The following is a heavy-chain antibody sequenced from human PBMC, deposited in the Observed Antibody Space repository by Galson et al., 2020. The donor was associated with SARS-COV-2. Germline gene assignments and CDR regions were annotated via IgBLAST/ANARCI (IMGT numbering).Heavy chain of an antibody. J-gene: IGHJ3*02. CDR1: GGSINSDRYH. Sequence: SETLTLSCTVSGGSINSDRYHWIWLRQPAGKGLESIGSIHNSGSTNYNPSLRSRVTISVDTSKNQFSLRLSSVTAADTAVYYCAGFYSYDSGGYPWAFDIWGQGTMVTVSS. D-gene: IGHD3-22*01. CDR2: IHNSGST. CDR3: AGFYSYDSGGYPWAFDI. V-gene: IGHV4-61*02.